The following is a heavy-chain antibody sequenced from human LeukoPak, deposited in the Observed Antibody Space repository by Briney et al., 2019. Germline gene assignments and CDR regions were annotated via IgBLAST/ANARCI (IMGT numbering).Heavy chain of an antibody. Sequence: PSETLSLTCTVSGGSIRSSSYYWGWIRQPPGKGLGWIGSIYYSGSTYYNPSLKSRVTISVDTSKNQFSLKLSSVTAANTAVYYCASLRERSYYARGFDYWGQGTLVTVSS. CDR2: IYYSGST. J-gene: IGHJ4*02. V-gene: IGHV4-39*01. D-gene: IGHD1-26*01. CDR3: ASLRERSYYARGFDY. CDR1: GGSIRSSSYY.